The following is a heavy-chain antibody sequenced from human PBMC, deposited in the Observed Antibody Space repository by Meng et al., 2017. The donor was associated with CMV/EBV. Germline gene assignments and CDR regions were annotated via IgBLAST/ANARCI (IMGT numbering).Heavy chain of an antibody. J-gene: IGHJ2*01. CDR3: ARGRWGLEQWLVPLNWYFDL. Sequence: GSLRLSCAVYGGSFSGYYWSWIRQPPGKGLEWIGEINHSGSTNYNPSLKSRVTISVDTSKNQFSLKLSSVTAADTAVYYCARGRWGLEQWLVPLNWYFDLWGRGTLVTVSS. V-gene: IGHV4-34*01. CDR2: INHSGST. D-gene: IGHD6-19*01. CDR1: GGSFSGYY.